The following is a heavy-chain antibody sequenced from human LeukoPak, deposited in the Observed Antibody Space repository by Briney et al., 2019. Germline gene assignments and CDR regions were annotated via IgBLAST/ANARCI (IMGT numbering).Heavy chain of an antibody. CDR3: ARGDCSSTSCPWDYFDY. J-gene: IGHJ4*02. Sequence: GESLKISCKGSGYSFTSYWIGWVRQMPGKGLEWMGIIYPGDSDTRYSPSFQGQVTISADKFISTAYLQWSSLKASDTAMYYCARGDCSSTSCPWDYFDYWGQGTLVTVSS. CDR1: GYSFTSYW. CDR2: IYPGDSDT. V-gene: IGHV5-51*01. D-gene: IGHD2-2*01.